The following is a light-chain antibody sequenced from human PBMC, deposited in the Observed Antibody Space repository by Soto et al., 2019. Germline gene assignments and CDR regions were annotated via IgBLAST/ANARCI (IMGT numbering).Light chain of an antibody. V-gene: IGKV1-9*01. CDR1: QGINKF. J-gene: IGKJ2*01. CDR3: QQLNKFRFT. CDR2: GAS. Sequence: DIQLTQSPSSLSASVGDRVTITCRASQGINKFLAWYQQRPGKAPRLLVYGASTLQSGVPTRFSGSGSGTDFTITISILQHEDVANYYWQQLNKFRFTFGQGTKLDIK.